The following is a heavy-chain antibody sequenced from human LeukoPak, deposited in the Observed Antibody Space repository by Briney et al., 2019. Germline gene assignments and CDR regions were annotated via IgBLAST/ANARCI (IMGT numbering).Heavy chain of an antibody. D-gene: IGHD3-10*01. CDR3: AKAYGSGSNGVYHFDY. V-gene: IGHV3-23*01. Sequence: GGSLRLSCAASGFTFSNYAMTWVRRAPGKGLEWVSVISGSGGGIYYADFVKGRFTISRDNSKNTLYLLMNSLRVEDTAAYYCAKAYGSGSNGVYHFDYWGQGTLVTVSS. CDR2: ISGSGGGI. J-gene: IGHJ4*02. CDR1: GFTFSNYA.